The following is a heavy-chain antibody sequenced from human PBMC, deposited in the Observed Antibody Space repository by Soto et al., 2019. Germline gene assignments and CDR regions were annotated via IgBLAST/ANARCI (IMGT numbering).Heavy chain of an antibody. CDR1: GYTFTSYA. CDR2: INAGNGNT. D-gene: IGHD6-19*01. V-gene: IGHV1-3*01. Sequence: ASVKVSCKASGYTFTSYAMHWVRQAPGQRLEWMGWINAGNGNTKYSQKFQGRVTITRDTSASTAYMELSSLRSEDTAVYYCARPIAVAGTGAFDIWGQGTMVTVSS. CDR3: ARPIAVAGTGAFDI. J-gene: IGHJ3*02.